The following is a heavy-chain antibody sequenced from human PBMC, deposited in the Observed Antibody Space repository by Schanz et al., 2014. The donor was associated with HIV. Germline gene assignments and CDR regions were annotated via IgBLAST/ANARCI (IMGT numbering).Heavy chain of an antibody. CDR2: IWYDGSNK. CDR1: GFTITSYG. J-gene: IGHJ4*02. Sequence: VQLLESGGGLAQPGGSLRLSCAVSGFTITSYGMSWVRQAPGKGLEWVAVIWYDGSNKYYADSVKGRFTISRDNSKNTLYLQMKSLRAEDTAVYYCARGRFCSGGSCYHDYWGQGTLVTVSS. V-gene: IGHV3-33*08. D-gene: IGHD2-15*01. CDR3: ARGRFCSGGSCYHDY.